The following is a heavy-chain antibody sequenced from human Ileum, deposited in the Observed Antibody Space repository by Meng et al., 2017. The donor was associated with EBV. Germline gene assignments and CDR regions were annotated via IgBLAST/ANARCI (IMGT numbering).Heavy chain of an antibody. CDR3: ARGGARRYGDYDALDF. CDR2: INTSVGYT. J-gene: IGHJ4*02. V-gene: IGHV1-46*01. D-gene: IGHD4-17*01. Sequence: QVQLVQSGAEVKKPGASVKVSCKSSGYTFTNYYMHWVRQAPGQRLEWMGIINTSVGYTSHAQKFQGRVFISADESTGTAYMELISLTSDDTAVYYCARGGARRYGDYDALDFWGQGTLVTVAS. CDR1: GYTFTNYY.